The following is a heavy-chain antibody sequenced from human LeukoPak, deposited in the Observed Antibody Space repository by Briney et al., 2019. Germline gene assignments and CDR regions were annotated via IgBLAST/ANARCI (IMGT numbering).Heavy chain of an antibody. V-gene: IGHV4-61*01. J-gene: IGHJ6*02. D-gene: IGHD3-9*01. CDR1: GGSVSSGSYY. CDR3: ARDYDILTGYYYYYYGMDV. Sequence: SETLSLTCTVSGGSVSSGSYYWSWIRQPPGKGLEWIGYIYYGGSTNYNPSLKSRVTISVDTSKNQFSLKLSSVTAADTAVYYCARDYDILTGYYYYYYGMDVWGQGTTVTVSS. CDR2: IYYGGST.